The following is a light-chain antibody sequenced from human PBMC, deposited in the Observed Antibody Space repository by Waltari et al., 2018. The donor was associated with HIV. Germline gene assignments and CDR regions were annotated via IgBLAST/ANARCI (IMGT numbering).Light chain of an antibody. V-gene: IGKV4-1*01. CDR3: QQFFSLPAT. CDR2: WAA. J-gene: IGKJ1*01. CDR1: RSILYSTKNRNY. Sequence: DIVMTQYPDSLAVSMCERGTLSCRCGRSILYSTKNRNYLAWYQHKSGQPPKLLVSWAAARESGVPERFSGNGSGTDFTLTISSLQAEDVPVYYCQQFFSLPATFGQGTKVEIK.